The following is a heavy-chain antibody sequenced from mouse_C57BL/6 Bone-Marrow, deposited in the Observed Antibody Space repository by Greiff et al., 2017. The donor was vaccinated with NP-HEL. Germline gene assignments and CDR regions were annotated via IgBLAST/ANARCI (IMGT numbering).Heavy chain of an antibody. Sequence: QVQLQQSGAELVRPGTSVKVSCKASGYAFTNYLIEWVKQRPGQGLEWIGVINPGSGGTNYNEKFKRKATLTADKSSSTAYMQLSSLTSEDSAVYFCASYGMDYWGQGTSVTVSS. J-gene: IGHJ4*01. V-gene: IGHV1-54*01. CDR2: INPGSGGT. CDR3: ASYGMDY. CDR1: GYAFTNYL.